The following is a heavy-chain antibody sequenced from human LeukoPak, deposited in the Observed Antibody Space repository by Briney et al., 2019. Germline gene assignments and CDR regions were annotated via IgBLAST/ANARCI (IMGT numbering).Heavy chain of an antibody. D-gene: IGHD5-18*01. CDR3: AGDRKNSYGHEFDY. CDR1: GFTFSDYY. Sequence: GGSLRLSCAASGFTFSDYYMSWIRQAPGKGLEWVSYISSSGSITDYADSVKGRFTISRDNAKNSLYLQMNSLRAEDTAVYYCAGDRKNSYGHEFDYWGQGTLVTVSS. J-gene: IGHJ4*02. CDR2: ISSSGSIT. V-gene: IGHV3-11*01.